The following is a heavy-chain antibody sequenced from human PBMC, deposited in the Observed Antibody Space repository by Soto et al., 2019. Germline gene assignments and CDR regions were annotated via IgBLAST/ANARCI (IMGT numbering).Heavy chain of an antibody. CDR2: INHRGST. CDR1: GGSFSGYY. Sequence: QVQLQQWGAGLLKPSETLSLTCAVYGGSFSGYYWNWIRQPPGKGLEWTGEINHRGSTNYNPSLKSRVTISVDTSKNQFCLKLSSVTAAVTAVYYCARGWGRILDYWGQGTLVTVSS. CDR3: ARGWGRILDY. D-gene: IGHD2-15*01. V-gene: IGHV4-34*01. J-gene: IGHJ4*02.